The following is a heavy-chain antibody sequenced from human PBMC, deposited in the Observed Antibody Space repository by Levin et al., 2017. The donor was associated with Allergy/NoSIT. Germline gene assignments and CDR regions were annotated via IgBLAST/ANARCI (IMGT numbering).Heavy chain of an antibody. V-gene: IGHV3-33*01. CDR3: ARDREGFYYYGSGSHQYNWFDP. D-gene: IGHD3-10*01. CDR1: GFTFSSYG. J-gene: IGHJ5*02. Sequence: GESLKISCAASGFTFSSYGMHWVRQAPGKGLEWVAVIWYDGSNKYYADSVKGRFTISRDNSKNTLYLQMNSLRAEDTAVYYCARDREGFYYYGSGSHQYNWFDPWGQGTLVTVSS. CDR2: IWYDGSNK.